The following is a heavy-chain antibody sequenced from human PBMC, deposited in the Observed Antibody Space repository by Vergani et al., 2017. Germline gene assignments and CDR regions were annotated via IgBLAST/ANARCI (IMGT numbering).Heavy chain of an antibody. CDR1: GFTFSDYY. V-gene: IGHV3-11*01. Sequence: VQLVESGGVVVQPGGSLRLSCAASGFTFSDYYMSWIRQAPGKGLEWVSYISSRGSSIYYGDSVKGRFTISRDNANNSLYLQMNSLRAEDTAVYCCARVLGGTYYYYYYMDVWGKGTTVTVSS. D-gene: IGHD1-26*01. CDR2: ISSRGSSI. CDR3: ARVLGGTYYYYYYMDV. J-gene: IGHJ6*03.